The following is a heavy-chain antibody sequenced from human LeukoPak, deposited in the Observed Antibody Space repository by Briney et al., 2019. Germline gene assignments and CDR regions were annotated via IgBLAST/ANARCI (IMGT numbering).Heavy chain of an antibody. D-gene: IGHD6-19*01. CDR1: GFTFSSYA. J-gene: IGHJ4*02. V-gene: IGHV3-23*01. CDR2: ISDSGSST. Sequence: GGSLRLSCAASGFTFSSYAMSWVRQAPGKGLEWVSTISDSGSSTCYTDSVKGRFTFSRDNSKNTLHLQMNSLRAEDTAVYYCTKDHGFYSSGWHPLFDHWGQGTLVTVTP. CDR3: TKDHGFYSSGWHPLFDH.